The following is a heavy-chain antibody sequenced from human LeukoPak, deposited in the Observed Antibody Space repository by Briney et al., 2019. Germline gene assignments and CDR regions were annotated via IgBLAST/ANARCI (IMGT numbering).Heavy chain of an antibody. J-gene: IGHJ3*01. Sequence: PGGSLRLSCAASGFIFSKYSMNWVRQAPGKGLEWVSFISSSSAYIYYADSVKGRFTISRDNSKNSLYLQLNSLRAEDSAVYYCALGYYDTSGYYQSAFDVWGQGTMVTVSS. CDR1: GFIFSKYS. V-gene: IGHV3-21*06. CDR3: ALGYYDTSGYYQSAFDV. CDR2: ISSSSAYI. D-gene: IGHD3-22*01.